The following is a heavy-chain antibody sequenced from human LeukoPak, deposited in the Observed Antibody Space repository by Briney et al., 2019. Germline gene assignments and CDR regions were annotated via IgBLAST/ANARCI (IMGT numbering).Heavy chain of an antibody. V-gene: IGHV1-2*02. CDR3: ARDIAARPLEHAFDI. J-gene: IGHJ3*02. D-gene: IGHD6-6*01. Sequence: ASVKVSCKASGYTFTGYYMHWVRQAPGQGLEWMGWINPNSGGTNYAQKFQGRVTMTRDTSISTAYMELSRLRSDDTVVYYCARDIAARPLEHAFDIWGQGTMVTVSS. CDR1: GYTFTGYY. CDR2: INPNSGGT.